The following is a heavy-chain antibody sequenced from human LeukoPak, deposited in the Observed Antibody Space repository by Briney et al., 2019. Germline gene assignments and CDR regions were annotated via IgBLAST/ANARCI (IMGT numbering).Heavy chain of an antibody. Sequence: SETLSLTCTVSGGSISSYYWSWIRQPPGKGLEWTGYIYYSGSTNYNPSLKSRVTISVDTSKNQFSLKLSSVTAADTAVYYCARRAGVDTAMVWDYWGQGTLVTVSS. CDR2: IYYSGST. V-gene: IGHV4-59*08. CDR3: ARRAGVDTAMVWDY. D-gene: IGHD5-18*01. J-gene: IGHJ4*02. CDR1: GGSISSYY.